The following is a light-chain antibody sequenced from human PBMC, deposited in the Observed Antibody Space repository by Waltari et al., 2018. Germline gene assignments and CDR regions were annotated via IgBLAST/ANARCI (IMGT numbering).Light chain of an antibody. V-gene: IGKV1-39*01. CDR2: AAS. J-gene: IGKJ4*01. Sequence: DIQMTQSPSSLSASVGDRVTITCRASQSISSYLNWYQQKPGKAPKLLIYAASSLQSGVPSRFSGSGSGTDFTLTINSLQPEDFATYYCQQTYDTPLTFGAGTKVQLK. CDR3: QQTYDTPLT. CDR1: QSISSY.